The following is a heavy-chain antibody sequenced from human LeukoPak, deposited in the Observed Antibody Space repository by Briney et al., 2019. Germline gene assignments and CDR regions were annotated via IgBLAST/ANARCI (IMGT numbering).Heavy chain of an antibody. D-gene: IGHD1-7*01. CDR1: GFTFSSYS. CDR3: ASLGNNWNYYFDY. CDR2: ISSSSSCI. Sequence: GGSLRLSCAASGFTFSSYSMNWVRQAPGKGLEWVSSISSSSSCIYYADSVKGRFTISRDNAKNSLYLQMNSLRAEDTAVYYCASLGNNWNYYFDYWGQGTLVTVSS. V-gene: IGHV3-21*01. J-gene: IGHJ4*02.